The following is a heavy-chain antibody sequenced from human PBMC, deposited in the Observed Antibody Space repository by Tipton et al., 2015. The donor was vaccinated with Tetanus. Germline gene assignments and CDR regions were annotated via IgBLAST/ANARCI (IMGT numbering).Heavy chain of an antibody. D-gene: IGHD3-10*01. V-gene: IGHV4-39*01. CDR2: IYYSGVA. Sequence: TLSLTCNASGVSITNTNYYWGWIRQAPGMGPEWIATIYYSGVAHYNPSLKSRVTISVDTSKSQFSLKMTSVTAADTAVYYCARLSSITTNHAHGFDIWGQGTMVTVSS. CDR1: GVSITNTNYY. CDR3: ARLSSITTNHAHGFDI. J-gene: IGHJ3*02.